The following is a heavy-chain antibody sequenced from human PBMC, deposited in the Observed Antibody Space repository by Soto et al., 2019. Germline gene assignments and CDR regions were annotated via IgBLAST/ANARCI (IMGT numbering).Heavy chain of an antibody. J-gene: IGHJ4*02. CDR2: INPNSGGT. CDR3: ASAAVTGTAGLDF. D-gene: IGHD6-19*01. V-gene: IGHV1-2*02. Sequence: SVKVSCEASGYTFSGFYMHWVRQAPVQGLEWMGWINPNSGGTKSAEKFQGRVTMTRDTSISTAYMELSRLTADDTAVYDCASAAVTGTAGLDFWGQGTQVTVSS. CDR1: GYTFSGFY.